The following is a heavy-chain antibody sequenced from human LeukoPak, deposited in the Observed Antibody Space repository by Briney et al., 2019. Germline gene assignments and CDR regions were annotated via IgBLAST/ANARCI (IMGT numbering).Heavy chain of an antibody. CDR1: GFTFSSYA. D-gene: IGHD6-13*01. V-gene: IGHV3-64*01. J-gene: IGHJ6*04. Sequence: GGSLRLSCAGSGFTFSSYAIHWVRQAPGKGLEYVSTISSKGDNIFYANSVKGRFTISRDNSKNTVYLQMGSLRAEDMSVYYCGRVRISAARGYMDVWGKGTTVTVSS. CDR2: ISSKGDNI. CDR3: GRVRISAARGYMDV.